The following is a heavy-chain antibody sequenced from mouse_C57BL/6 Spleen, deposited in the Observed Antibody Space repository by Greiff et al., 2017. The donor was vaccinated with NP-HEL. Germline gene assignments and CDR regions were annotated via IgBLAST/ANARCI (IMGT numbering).Heavy chain of an antibody. D-gene: IGHD4-1*02. V-gene: IGHV3-6*01. CDR2: ISYDGSN. Sequence: DVQLQESGPGLVKPSQSLSLTCSVTGYSITSGYYWNWIRQFPGNKLEWMGYISYDGSNNYNPSLKNRISITRDTSKNQFFLKLNSVTTEDTATYYCARDQLGNWYFDVWGTGTTVTVSS. CDR3: ARDQLGNWYFDV. CDR1: GYSITSGYY. J-gene: IGHJ1*03.